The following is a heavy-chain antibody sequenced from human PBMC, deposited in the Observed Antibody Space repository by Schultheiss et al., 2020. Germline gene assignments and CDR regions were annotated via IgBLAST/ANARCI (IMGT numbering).Heavy chain of an antibody. CDR2: IWYDGSNK. J-gene: IGHJ6*02. CDR1: GFTFSSYA. D-gene: IGHD5-24*01. CDR3: ARTSALQFYYYYGMDV. Sequence: GGSLRLSCAASGFTFSSYAMSWVRQAPGKGLEWVAVIWYDGSNKYYADSVKGRFTISRDNSKNTLYLQMNSLRAEDTAVYYCARTSALQFYYYYGMDVWGQGTTVTVSS. V-gene: IGHV3-33*08.